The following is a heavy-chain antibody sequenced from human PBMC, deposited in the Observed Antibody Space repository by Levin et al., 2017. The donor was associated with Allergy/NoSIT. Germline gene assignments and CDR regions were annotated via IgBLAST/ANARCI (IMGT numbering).Heavy chain of an antibody. V-gene: IGHV3-30*18. CDR2: ISYDGSNK. J-gene: IGHJ4*02. CDR3: AKYDYYASGSYYIWGVGDY. CDR1: GFTFSSYG. D-gene: IGHD3-10*01. Sequence: GGSLRLSCAASGFTFSSYGMHWVRQAPGKGLEWVAVISYDGSNKYYADSVKGRFTISRDNSKNTLYLQMNSLRAEDTAVYYCAKYDYYASGSYYIWGVGDYWGQGTLVTVSS.